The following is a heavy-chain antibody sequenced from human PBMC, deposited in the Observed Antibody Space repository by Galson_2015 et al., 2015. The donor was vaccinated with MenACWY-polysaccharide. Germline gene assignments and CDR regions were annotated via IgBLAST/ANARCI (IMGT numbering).Heavy chain of an antibody. CDR3: ATTVKYSGSDYFND. Sequence: SLRLSCAASGFTFSRYWMHWVRQAPGKGLVWVSRINSDGRTTSYADSVKGRFTISRENAKNTVYLQMNSLRAEDTAVYYCATTVKYSGSDYFNDRGQGTLVTVSS. CDR1: GFTFSRYW. CDR2: INSDGRTT. V-gene: IGHV3-74*01. D-gene: IGHD1-26*01. J-gene: IGHJ4*02.